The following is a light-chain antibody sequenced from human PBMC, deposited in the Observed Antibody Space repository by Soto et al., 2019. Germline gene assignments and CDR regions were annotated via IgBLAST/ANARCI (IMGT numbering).Light chain of an antibody. J-gene: IGKJ4*01. CDR2: DAS. CDR3: QQRSNWPQFT. CDR1: QSVSSY. V-gene: IGKV3-11*01. Sequence: EIVLTQSPATLSLSPGERATLSCRASQSVSSYLAWYQQKPGQAPRLLSYDASDRATGIPARFSGSGSGTDFTLTISSLGPEDFAVYYCQQRSNWPQFTFGGGTKVEI.